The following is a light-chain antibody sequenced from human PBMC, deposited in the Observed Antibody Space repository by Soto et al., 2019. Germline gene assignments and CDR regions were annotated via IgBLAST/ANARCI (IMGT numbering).Light chain of an antibody. V-gene: IGKV3-20*01. CDR1: QSVSSNY. J-gene: IGKJ2*01. Sequence: EIVLTQSAGTLSLSPGERATLSCRASQSVSSNYLAWYQQKPGQAPRLLIYGASTRATGIPDRFSGSGSGTDFTLTISRLELEDFAVYYCQLYDNSLYTFGQGTNLDIK. CDR3: QLYDNSLYT. CDR2: GAS.